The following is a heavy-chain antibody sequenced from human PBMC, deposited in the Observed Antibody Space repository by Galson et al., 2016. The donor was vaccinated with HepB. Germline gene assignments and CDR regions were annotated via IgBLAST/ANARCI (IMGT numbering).Heavy chain of an antibody. CDR3: ARVRSTAASDFYLYDGMDV. Sequence: SLRLSCAASGFTFSNYWMHWVRQAPGEGLVWVSRVNTDGFSANYADSVKGRFFISRDNGKNTLYLEMNGLRVEDTAVYYCARVRSTAASDFYLYDGMDVWGQGTTVTVSS. V-gene: IGHV3-74*01. CDR2: VNTDGFSA. D-gene: IGHD6-13*01. J-gene: IGHJ6*02. CDR1: GFTFSNYW.